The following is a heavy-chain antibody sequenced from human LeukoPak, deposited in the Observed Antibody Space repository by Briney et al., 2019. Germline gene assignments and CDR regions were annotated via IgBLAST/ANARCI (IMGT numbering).Heavy chain of an antibody. Sequence: SETLSLTCTVSGGSISSYYWSWIRQPPGKGLEWIGYIYYSGSTNYNPSLKSRVTISVDTSKNQFSLKLSSVTAADTAVYYCARATAGGVLRFLEWFGYYFDYWGQGTLVTVSS. J-gene: IGHJ4*02. CDR1: GGSISSYY. CDR3: ARATAGGVLRFLEWFGYYFDY. CDR2: IYYSGST. V-gene: IGHV4-59*01. D-gene: IGHD3-3*01.